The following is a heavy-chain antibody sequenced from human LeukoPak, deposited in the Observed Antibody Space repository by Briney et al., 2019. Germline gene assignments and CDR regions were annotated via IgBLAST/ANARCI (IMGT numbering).Heavy chain of an antibody. J-gene: IGHJ4*02. D-gene: IGHD3-22*01. CDR1: GFTFSSYS. CDR3: ARDPFRDYDSSGYFDF. V-gene: IGHV3-48*04. CDR2: ISSSGITR. Sequence: GGSLRLSCAASGFTFSSYSMNWVRRAPGRGLEWVSYISSSGITRYYADSVNGRFTISRDNAKNSLHLQMNSLRAEDTAVYYCARDPFRDYDSSGYFDFWGQGTPVTVSS.